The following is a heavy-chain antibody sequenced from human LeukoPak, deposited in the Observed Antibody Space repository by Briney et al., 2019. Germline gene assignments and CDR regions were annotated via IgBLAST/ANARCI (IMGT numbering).Heavy chain of an antibody. CDR1: GFTFSSHA. Sequence: PGRSLRLSCEASGFTFSSHALHWVRQPPGKGLDWVAVISHDGSKQQFADSVKGRFTMSRDNSKNALYLQMNSLRPEDTAMYYCARDGDRDTLGDGMDVWGKGTTVTVSS. J-gene: IGHJ6*04. CDR2: ISHDGSKQ. D-gene: IGHD1-26*01. CDR3: ARDGDRDTLGDGMDV. V-gene: IGHV3-30*04.